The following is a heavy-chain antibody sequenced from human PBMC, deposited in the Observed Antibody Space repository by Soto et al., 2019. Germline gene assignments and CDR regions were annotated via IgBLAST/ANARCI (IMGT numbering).Heavy chain of an antibody. CDR2: IKGDGSEK. Sequence: EVQLVESGGGLGQPGGSLRLSCAASGFTFSRYWMSWVRRAPGKGLEWVANIKGDGSEKYYVDSVEGRFTISRDDAKNSLYLQMNSLRAEDTAVYYCVRNYYYISGSYFDYWGQGTLVTVSS. CDR3: VRNYYYISGSYFDY. D-gene: IGHD3-10*01. V-gene: IGHV3-7*01. J-gene: IGHJ4*02. CDR1: GFTFSRYW.